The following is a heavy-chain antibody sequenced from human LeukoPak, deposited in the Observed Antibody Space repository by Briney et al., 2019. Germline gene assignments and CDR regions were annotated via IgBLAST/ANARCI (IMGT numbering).Heavy chain of an antibody. J-gene: IGHJ4*02. CDR2: INPNSGGT. V-gene: IGHV1-2*02. D-gene: IGHD4-17*01. CDR1: GCTFTGYY. Sequence: ASVKVSCKASGCTFTGYYMHWVRQAPGQGLEWMGWINPNSGGTNYAQKFQGRVTMTRDTSISTAYMELSRLRSDDTAVYYCARGPTVTTFPDYWGQGTLVTVSS. CDR3: ARGPTVTTFPDY.